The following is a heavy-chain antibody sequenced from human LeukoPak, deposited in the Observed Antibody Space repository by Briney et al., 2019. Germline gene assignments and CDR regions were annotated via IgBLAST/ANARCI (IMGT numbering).Heavy chain of an antibody. Sequence: PSETLSLTCTVSGGSISSYYWSWIRQPAGKGLEWIGRMYINGRTDYNPSLKSRVTMSVDTSKNQFSLKLSSVTAADTAVYYCARGAGYYGSGNEMDVWGQGTTVTVSS. CDR1: GGSISSYY. J-gene: IGHJ6*02. V-gene: IGHV4-4*07. D-gene: IGHD3-10*01. CDR2: MYINGRT. CDR3: ARGAGYYGSGNEMDV.